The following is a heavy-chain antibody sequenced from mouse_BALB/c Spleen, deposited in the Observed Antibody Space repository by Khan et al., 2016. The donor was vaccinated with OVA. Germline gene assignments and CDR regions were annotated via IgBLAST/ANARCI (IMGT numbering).Heavy chain of an antibody. J-gene: IGHJ2*01. V-gene: IGHV3-2*02. CDR2: ISYSGNT. D-gene: IGHD1-1*01. CDR1: GYSITTDYA. Sequence: EVQLQESGPGLVKPSQSLSLTCTVTGYSITTDYAWNWIRQFPGSKLEWMGHISYSGNTKYNPSLKSRISITRDTSKNQFFLQLKSVTTEDTARYYCGRIYGGDFDYWGQGTTLTVSS. CDR3: GRIYGGDFDY.